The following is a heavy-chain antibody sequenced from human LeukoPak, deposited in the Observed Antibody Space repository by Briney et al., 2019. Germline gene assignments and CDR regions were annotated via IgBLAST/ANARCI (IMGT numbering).Heavy chain of an antibody. V-gene: IGHV3-48*04. J-gene: IGHJ3*02. D-gene: IGHD7-27*01. Sequence: PGGSLRLSCAASGFTFSSYSMNWVRQAPGKGLEWVSYISSSSSTIYYADSVKGRFTISRDNAKNSLYLQMNSLRAEDTAVYYCARRAGDDAFDIWGQGTMVTVSS. CDR3: ARRAGDDAFDI. CDR2: ISSSSSTI. CDR1: GFTFSSYS.